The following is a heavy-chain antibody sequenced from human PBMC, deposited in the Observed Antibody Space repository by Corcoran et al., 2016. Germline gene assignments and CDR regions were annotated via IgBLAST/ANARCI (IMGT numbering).Heavy chain of an antibody. V-gene: IGHV3-30*18. CDR1: GFTFSSYG. D-gene: IGHD1-1*01. J-gene: IGHJ3*02. CDR3: AKNVRGYDAFDI. Sequence: QVQLVESGGGVVQPGRSLRLSCAASGFTFSSYGMHWVRQAPGKGLEWVAVISYDGSNKYYADSVKGRFTISRDNSKNTLYLQMNSLRAEDTAGYYCAKNVRGYDAFDIWGQGTMVTVSS. CDR2: ISYDGSNK.